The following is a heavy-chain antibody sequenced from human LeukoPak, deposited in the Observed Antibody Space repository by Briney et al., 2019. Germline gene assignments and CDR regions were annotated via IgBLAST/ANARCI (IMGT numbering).Heavy chain of an antibody. D-gene: IGHD4/OR15-4a*01. J-gene: IGHJ5*02. CDR1: GFTFSSYA. CDR3: AKVWRDDYGT. Sequence: PGASLRLSCAASGFTFSSYAMSWVRQAPGKGLEWVSAISGSGGSTYYADSVKGRFTISRDNSKNMLYLQMNSLRAEDTAVYYCAKVWRDDYGTWGQGTLVTVSS. CDR2: ISGSGGST. V-gene: IGHV3-23*01.